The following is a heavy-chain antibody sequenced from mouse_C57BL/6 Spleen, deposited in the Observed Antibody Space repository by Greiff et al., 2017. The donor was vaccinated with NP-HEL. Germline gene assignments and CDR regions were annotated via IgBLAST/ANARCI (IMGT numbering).Heavy chain of an antibody. V-gene: IGHV10-1*01. D-gene: IGHD2-1*01. CDR3: VRHEGFYGNYEGAMDY. J-gene: IGHJ4*01. CDR2: IRSKSNNYAT. CDR1: GFSFNTYA. Sequence: EVQVVESGGGLVQPKGSLKLSCAASGFSFNTYAMNWVRQAPGTGLEWVARIRSKSNNYATYYADSVKDRFTISRDDSESMLYLQMNNLKTEDTAMYYCVRHEGFYGNYEGAMDYWGQGTSVTVSS.